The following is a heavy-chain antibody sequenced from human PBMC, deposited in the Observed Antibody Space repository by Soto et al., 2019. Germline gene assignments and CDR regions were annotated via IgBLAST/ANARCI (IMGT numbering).Heavy chain of an antibody. CDR3: AKDGGLTKTAHPVGWLDP. J-gene: IGHJ5*02. CDR2: INPANGNT. V-gene: IGHV1-3*01. CDR1: GYNFTTYS. Sequence: QVHIVQSGAEVQKPGASVKISCTTSGYNFTTYSVHWLRQAPGHRLEWVGWINPANGNTRFSQNFPGRITITRDTSATTVYLELRRLRSGDTAIYCCAKDGGLTKTAHPVGWLDPWGKGTLVTVSS. D-gene: IGHD3-16*01.